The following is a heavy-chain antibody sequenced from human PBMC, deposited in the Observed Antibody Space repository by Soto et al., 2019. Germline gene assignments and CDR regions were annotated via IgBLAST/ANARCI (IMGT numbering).Heavy chain of an antibody. V-gene: IGHV1-2*04. CDR1: GYTFTGYY. CDR2: INPNSGGT. CDR3: ARGQQWLVTYYYYGMDV. J-gene: IGHJ6*02. D-gene: IGHD6-19*01. Sequence: GASVKVSCKASGYTFTGYYMHWVRQAPGQGLEWMGWINPNSGGTNYAQKFQGWVTMTRDTSISTAYMELSRLRSDDTAVYYCARGQQWLVTYYYYGMDVWGQGTTVTVSS.